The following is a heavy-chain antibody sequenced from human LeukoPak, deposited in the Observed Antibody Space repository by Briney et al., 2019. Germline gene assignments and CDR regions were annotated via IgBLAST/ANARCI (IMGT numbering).Heavy chain of an antibody. CDR3: ARERLYQLRPWYFDL. J-gene: IGHJ2*01. D-gene: IGHD2-2*01. CDR1: GDSISNYY. V-gene: IGHV4-59*01. CDR2: INYSGNT. Sequence: SETLSLTCTVSGDSISNYYWTWIRQPPGKGLEWIGYINYSGNTNYNPSLRSRVTISVDTSKNQFSLRLSSVTAADTAVYYCARERLYQLRPWYFDLWGRGTLVTVFS.